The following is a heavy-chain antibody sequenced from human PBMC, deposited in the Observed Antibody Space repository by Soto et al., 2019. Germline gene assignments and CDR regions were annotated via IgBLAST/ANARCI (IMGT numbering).Heavy chain of an antibody. CDR2: ISPYNGRT. CDR1: GYTFTGYG. CDR3: ARTKDGDY. V-gene: IGHV1-18*01. J-gene: IGHJ4*02. Sequence: QVQLVQSGTEVKKPGASVKVSCKASGYTFTGYGINWVRQAPGLGLEWVGWISPYNGRTSYSQKVQGRVTMTTDTSTRTAYMELTRLRSDATAVYYCARTKDGDYWGQGTQVTVSS.